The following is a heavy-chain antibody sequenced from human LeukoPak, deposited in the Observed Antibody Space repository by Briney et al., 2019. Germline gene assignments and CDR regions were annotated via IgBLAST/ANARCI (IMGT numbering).Heavy chain of an antibody. CDR2: ISSSSSYI. J-gene: IGHJ4*02. D-gene: IGHD1-26*01. Sequence: GGSLRLSCAASGFTFSSHSMNWVRQAPGKGLEWVSSISSSSSYIYYADSVKGRFTISRDNAKNSLYLQMNSLRAEDTAVYYCARDEPSGSYNYWGQGTLVTVSS. CDR3: ARDEPSGSYNY. V-gene: IGHV3-21*01. CDR1: GFTFSSHS.